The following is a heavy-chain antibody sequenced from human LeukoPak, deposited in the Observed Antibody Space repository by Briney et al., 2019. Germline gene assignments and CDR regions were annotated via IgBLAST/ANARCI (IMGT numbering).Heavy chain of an antibody. CDR3: ARSATYYYDSSGQLNFDY. Sequence: SGPTLVNPTQTFTLTCTFSGFSLSTSGMCVSWIRQPPGKALEWLARIDWDDDKYYSTSLKTRLTISKDTSKNQVVLTMTNMDPVDTATYYCARSATYYYDSSGQLNFDYWGQGTLVTVSS. D-gene: IGHD3-22*01. J-gene: IGHJ4*02. V-gene: IGHV2-70*11. CDR2: IDWDDDK. CDR1: GFSLSTSGMC.